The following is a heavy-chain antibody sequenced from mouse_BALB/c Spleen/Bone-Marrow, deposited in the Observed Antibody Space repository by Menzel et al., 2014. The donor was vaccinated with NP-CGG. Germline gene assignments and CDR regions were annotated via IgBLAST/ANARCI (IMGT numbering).Heavy chain of an antibody. D-gene: IGHD4-1*01. CDR1: GFTFSSFG. CDR3: ARGGNWDDFDY. V-gene: IGHV5-17*02. Sequence: EVKLVEPGGGLVQPGGSRKLSCAASGFTFSSFGMHWVRQTPEKGLEWVAYVSSGSSTIYYADTVKGRFTISRDNPKXTLFLQVTSIKYEDTAMYYCARGGNWDDFDYWGQGTTLTVSS. CDR2: VSSGSSTI. J-gene: IGHJ2*01.